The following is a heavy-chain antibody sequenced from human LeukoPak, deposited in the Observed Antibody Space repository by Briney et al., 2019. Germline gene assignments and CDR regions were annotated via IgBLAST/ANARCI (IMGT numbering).Heavy chain of an antibody. Sequence: SETLSLTCTVSGGSISSSSYYWGWIRQPPGKGLEWIGSIYYSGSTYYNPSLKSRVTISVDTSKNQFSLKLSSVTAADTAVYYCARPRYGSGSYYGDGDWFDPWGQGTLVTVSS. CDR3: ARPRYGSGSYYGDGDWFDP. CDR2: IYYSGST. J-gene: IGHJ5*02. CDR1: GGSISSSSYY. V-gene: IGHV4-39*07. D-gene: IGHD3-10*01.